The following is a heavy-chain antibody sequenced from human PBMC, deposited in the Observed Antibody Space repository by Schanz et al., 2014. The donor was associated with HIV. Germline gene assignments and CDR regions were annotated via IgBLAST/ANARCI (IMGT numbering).Heavy chain of an antibody. V-gene: IGHV1-69*01. J-gene: IGHJ4*02. Sequence: QVQLVQSGAEVKKPGASVKVSCKASGYPFTSYAISWVRQAPGQGLEWMGGIIPFSTTSNYAQKFQGRVTIIADESTSTAYMELSSLRSEDTAVYYCARDRGYSSSWPTFLDYWGQGTLVTVSS. CDR1: GYPFTSYA. CDR2: IIPFSTTS. CDR3: ARDRGYSSSWPTFLDY. D-gene: IGHD6-13*01.